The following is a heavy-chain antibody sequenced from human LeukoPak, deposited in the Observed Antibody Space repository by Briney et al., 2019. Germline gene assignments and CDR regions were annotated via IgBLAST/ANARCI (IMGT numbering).Heavy chain of an antibody. Sequence: QTGGALRLSCAASGFTFSDYYMDWVRQAPGKGLEWVGRSRSKANGYRTDYAASVKGRFTISRDDSKNSVYLQMNSLKTEDTAVYFCVRGFTGRIFDDWGQGTLATVSS. CDR3: VRGFTGRIFDD. V-gene: IGHV3-72*01. D-gene: IGHD2-8*02. CDR1: GFTFSDYY. J-gene: IGHJ4*02. CDR2: SRSKANGYRT.